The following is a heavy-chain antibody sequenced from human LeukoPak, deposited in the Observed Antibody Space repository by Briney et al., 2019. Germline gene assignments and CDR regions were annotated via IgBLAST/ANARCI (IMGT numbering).Heavy chain of an antibody. Sequence: GGSLRLSCAASGFTFSSYSMNWVRQAPGKGLEWVAVISYDGSNKYYADSVKGRFTISRDNSNNTLYLQMNSLRAEDTAVYYCARGAPVDYWGQGTLVTVSS. V-gene: IGHV3-30*03. CDR1: GFTFSSYS. CDR2: ISYDGSNK. J-gene: IGHJ4*02. CDR3: ARGAPVDY.